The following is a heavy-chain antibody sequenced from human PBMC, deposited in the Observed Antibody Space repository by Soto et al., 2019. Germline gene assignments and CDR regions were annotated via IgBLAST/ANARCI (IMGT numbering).Heavy chain of an antibody. V-gene: IGHV4-59*01. D-gene: IGHD3-10*01. J-gene: IGHJ4*02. CDR1: GGSISSYY. CDR3: ARGDYYGSGSSFAVDY. CDR2: IYYSGST. Sequence: SETLSLTCTVSGGSISSYYWSWIRQPPGKGLEWIGYIYYSGSTNYNPSLKSRVTISVDTSKNQFSLKLSSVTAADTAVYYCARGDYYGSGSSFAVDYWGQGTLVTVS.